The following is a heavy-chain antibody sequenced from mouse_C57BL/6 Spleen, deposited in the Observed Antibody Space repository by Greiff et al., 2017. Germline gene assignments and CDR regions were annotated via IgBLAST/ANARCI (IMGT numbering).Heavy chain of an antibody. CDR3: ARGVTGTGYFDY. Sequence: VQLKQSGGGLVKPGGSLKLSCAASGFTFSSYAMSWVRQTPEKRLEWVATISDGGSYTYYPDNVKGRFTISRDNAKNNLYLQMSHLKSEDTAMYYCARGVTGTGYFDYWGQGTTLTVSS. V-gene: IGHV5-4*01. CDR1: GFTFSSYA. CDR2: ISDGGSYT. D-gene: IGHD4-1*01. J-gene: IGHJ2*01.